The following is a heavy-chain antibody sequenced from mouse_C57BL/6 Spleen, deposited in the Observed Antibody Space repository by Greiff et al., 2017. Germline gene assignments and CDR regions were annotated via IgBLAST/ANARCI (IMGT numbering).Heavy chain of an antibody. CDR3: AGDSSYYFDY. CDR2: IYPGSGST. V-gene: IGHV1-55*01. Sequence: QVQLQQPGAELVKPGASVKMSCKASGYTFTGYWITWVKQRPGQGLEWIGEIYPGSGSTNYNEKFKSKATLTVDTSSSTAYMQLSSLTSEDAAVXYCAGDSSYYFDYWGQGTTLTVSS. CDR1: GYTFTGYW. J-gene: IGHJ2*01. D-gene: IGHD3-3*01.